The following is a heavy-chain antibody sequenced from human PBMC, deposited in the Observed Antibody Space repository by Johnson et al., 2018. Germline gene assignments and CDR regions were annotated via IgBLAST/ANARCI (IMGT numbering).Heavy chain of an antibody. J-gene: IGHJ3*02. CDR2: ISSSGSTA. Sequence: EVRLVESGGGLVQPGGSLRLSCEASGFSFVRYGMSWVRQAPGKGLEWVSAISSSGSTAYYRDSVKGRFTNSKVNSDNTLYFQMNSLRVEDTAVYYRARDSEESSFDIWGQGTMVTVSS. V-gene: IGHV3-23*04. CDR3: ARDSEESSFDI. CDR1: GFSFVRYG.